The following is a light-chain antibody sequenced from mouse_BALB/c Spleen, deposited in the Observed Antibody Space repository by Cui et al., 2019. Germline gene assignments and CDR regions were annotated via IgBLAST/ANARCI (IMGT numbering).Light chain of an antibody. J-gene: IGKJ1*01. CDR3: QQWSSYPRT. Sequence: QIVLTQSTAIMSAGAGDKVTMTCSDSSSVSYVYCYEQTPGSSPILLIYGTSNLASGVSVRFSGSGSGTSYSLTSSQMEAEDAATYYCQQWSSYPRTFGGGTKLEIK. V-gene: IGKV4-55*01. CDR2: GTS. CDR1: SSVSY.